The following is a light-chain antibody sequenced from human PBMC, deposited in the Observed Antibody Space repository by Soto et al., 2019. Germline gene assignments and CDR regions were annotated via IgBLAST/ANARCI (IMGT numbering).Light chain of an antibody. V-gene: IGLV2-23*03. Sequence: QSALTQPASVSGSPGQSITISCTGTNSDVGNYNLVSWYQHHPGKAPKLMIFEGSKRPSGVSNRFSGSKSGNTASLTISGLQAEDEADYYCCSDAGSSTFVVFGGGTKVTVL. J-gene: IGLJ2*01. CDR2: EGS. CDR1: NSDVGNYNL. CDR3: CSDAGSSTFVV.